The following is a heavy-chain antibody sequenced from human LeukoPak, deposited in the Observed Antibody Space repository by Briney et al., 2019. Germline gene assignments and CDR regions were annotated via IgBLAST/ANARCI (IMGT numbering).Heavy chain of an antibody. Sequence: GGSLRLSCAASGFTFSSYEMNWVRQAPGKGLEWVSYISSSGSTIYYADSVKGRFTISRDNAKNSLYLQMNSLRAEDTAVYYCAREGVALDAFDTWGQGTMDTVSS. V-gene: IGHV3-48*03. CDR3: AREGVALDAFDT. J-gene: IGHJ3*02. CDR2: ISSSGSTI. CDR1: GFTFSSYE.